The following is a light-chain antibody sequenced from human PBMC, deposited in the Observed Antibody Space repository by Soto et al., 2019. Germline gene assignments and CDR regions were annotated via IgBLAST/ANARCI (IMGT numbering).Light chain of an antibody. CDR2: GNN. J-gene: IGLJ1*01. Sequence: QSALTQPPSVSGAPGQRVTISCTGGSANIGTGYDVHWYQQVPGTAPKLLIYGNNNRTSGIPDRFSGSKSDTSASLAIAGLQDEDEADYYWSSYRSSNSLEVFGVGTKVTVL. CDR3: SSYRSSNSLEV. V-gene: IGLV1-40*01. CDR1: SANIGTGYD.